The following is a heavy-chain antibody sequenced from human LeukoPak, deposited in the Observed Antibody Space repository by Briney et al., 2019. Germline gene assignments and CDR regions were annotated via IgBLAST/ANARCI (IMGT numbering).Heavy chain of an antibody. V-gene: IGHV3-7*01. CDR2: INEDGSGK. J-gene: IGHJ4*02. CDR1: GFTFSSYS. CDR3: ARDDPAQKQEFDY. Sequence: PGGSLRLSCESSGFTFSSYSMSWVRQAPGKGLEWVANINEDGSGKNYVDSVKGRFTISRDNAEKSLYLQMNSLRVEDTAVYYCARDDPAQKQEFDYWGQGTLVTVSS.